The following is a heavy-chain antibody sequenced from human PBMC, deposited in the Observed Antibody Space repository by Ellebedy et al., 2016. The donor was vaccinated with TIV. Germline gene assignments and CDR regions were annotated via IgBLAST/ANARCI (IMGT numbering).Heavy chain of an antibody. CDR1: GYTFTSYA. CDR2: INTYTGDT. CDR3: ARSDMPRGVLISDF. J-gene: IGHJ4*02. V-gene: IGHV1-3*04. D-gene: IGHD3-10*01. Sequence: AASVKVSCKASGYTFTSYAMHWVRQAPGQRLEWIGWINTYTGDTHFTQNFQGRLTLTPDTSTDTAYMELKSLRSDDTAMYYCARSDMPRGVLISDFWGQGSLVTVSS.